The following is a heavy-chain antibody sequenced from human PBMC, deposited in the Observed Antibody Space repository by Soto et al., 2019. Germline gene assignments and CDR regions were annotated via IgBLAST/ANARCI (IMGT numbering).Heavy chain of an antibody. V-gene: IGHV3-23*01. J-gene: IGHJ5*02. CDR3: AKARVAAAAVPTYNWFDP. CDR1: GFTFSSYA. CDR2: ISGSGGST. D-gene: IGHD6-13*01. Sequence: GGSLRLSCAASGFTFSSYAMSWVRQAPGKGLEWVSAISGSGGSTYYADSVKGRFTISRDNSKNTLYLQMNSLRAEDTAVYYCAKARVAAAAVPTYNWFDPWGQGTLVTVSS.